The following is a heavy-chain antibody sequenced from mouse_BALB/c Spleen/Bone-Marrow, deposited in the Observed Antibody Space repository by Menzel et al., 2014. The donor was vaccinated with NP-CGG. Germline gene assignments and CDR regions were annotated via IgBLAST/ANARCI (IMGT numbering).Heavy chain of an antibody. V-gene: IGHV5-6-3*01. CDR1: GFTFSNYG. CDR3: ARGLYYVAYGPGFAY. J-gene: IGHJ3*01. Sequence: VQLQQSGGGLVQPGGSLKLSCAASGFTFSNYGMSWVRQTPDKRLDLVATINSNGGTTYYPDSVKGRFTISRDNAKNTLYLQISSLKSEDTAMYFCARGLYYVAYGPGFAYWGQGTLVTVSA. CDR2: INSNGGTT. D-gene: IGHD2-13*01.